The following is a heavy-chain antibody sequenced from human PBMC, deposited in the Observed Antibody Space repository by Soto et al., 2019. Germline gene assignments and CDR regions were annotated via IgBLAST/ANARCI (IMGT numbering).Heavy chain of an antibody. CDR2: INGDGSFT. CDR3: ARVGGGSGNFYY. Sequence: PGGSLRLSCGASGFTFSNYWMHWVRQAPGEGLVWVSRINGDGSFTRFADSVKGRFTISRDNAKNTLYLQMNSLRVDDTAVYYCARVGGGSGNFYYWGQGTLFTVSS. V-gene: IGHV3-74*01. CDR1: GFTFSNYW. J-gene: IGHJ4*02. D-gene: IGHD3-10*01.